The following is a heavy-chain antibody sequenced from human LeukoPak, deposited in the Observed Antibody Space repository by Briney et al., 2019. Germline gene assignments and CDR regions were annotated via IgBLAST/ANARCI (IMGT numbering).Heavy chain of an antibody. CDR1: GGTFSSYA. J-gene: IGHJ4*02. Sequence: ASVKVSCKASGGTFSSYAISWVRQAPGQGLEWMGGIIPIFGTANYAQKFQGRVTITADESTSTAYMELSSLRSEDTAVYYCARLGYCSSTSCPHDYWGQGTLVTVSS. CDR2: IIPIFGTA. D-gene: IGHD2-2*01. V-gene: IGHV1-69*13. CDR3: ARLGYCSSTSCPHDY.